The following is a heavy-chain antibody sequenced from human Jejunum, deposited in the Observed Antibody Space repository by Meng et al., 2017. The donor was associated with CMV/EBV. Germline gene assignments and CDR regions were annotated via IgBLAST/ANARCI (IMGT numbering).Heavy chain of an antibody. CDR2: IYHGESA. V-gene: IGHV4-4*02. J-gene: IGHJ4*02. CDR1: GDSMSSSNW. D-gene: IGHD3-22*01. CDR3: ARNGFYSLDF. Sequence: CAVSGDSMSSSNWWSWVRQPPGKGLEWIGEIYHGESATYNPSLKSRVTISVDKSKNQLSLKLSSVTAADTAVYYCARNGFYSLDFWGQGTRVTVSS.